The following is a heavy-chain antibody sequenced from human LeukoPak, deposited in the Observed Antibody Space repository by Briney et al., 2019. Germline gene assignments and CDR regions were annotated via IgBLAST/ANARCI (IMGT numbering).Heavy chain of an antibody. V-gene: IGHV3-30*18. CDR1: GFSVRSNY. J-gene: IGHJ4*02. CDR3: AKETFFYGSGSSYNAYFDY. Sequence: PGGSLRLSCAASGFSVRSNYMSWVRRAPGKGLEWVAVISYDGSNKYYVDSVKGRFTISRDNSKNTLYLQMNSLRAEDTAVYYCAKETFFYGSGSSYNAYFDYWGQGTLVTVSS. D-gene: IGHD3-10*01. CDR2: ISYDGSNK.